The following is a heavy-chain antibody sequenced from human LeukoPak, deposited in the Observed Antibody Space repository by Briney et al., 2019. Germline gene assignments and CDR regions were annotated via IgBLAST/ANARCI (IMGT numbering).Heavy chain of an antibody. CDR3: ARSPTFRGWFDP. Sequence: GGSLRLSCEASGFTFSTCWMNWVRQAPGKGLEWVAYISIGTSFIYYADSVKGRFTISRDNAKNSLYLQVNSLRAEDTAVYYCARSPTFRGWFDPWGQGTLVTVSS. D-gene: IGHD2/OR15-2a*01. CDR1: GFTFSTCW. CDR2: ISIGTSFI. V-gene: IGHV3-21*01. J-gene: IGHJ5*02.